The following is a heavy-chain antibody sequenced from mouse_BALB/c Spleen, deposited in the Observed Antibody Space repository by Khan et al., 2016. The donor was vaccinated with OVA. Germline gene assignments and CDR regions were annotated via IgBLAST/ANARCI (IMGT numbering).Heavy chain of an antibody. CDR1: GFNIKDTY. Sequence: VQLHQSGAEFVKPGASVKLSCTASGFNIKDTYMHWINQRPQQGLVWIGRIDPASENARYDPKFQDKATIAADASSNTAYLQLSSLTSEDNAVYYCIRGAYSGLFAYWGQGTLVTVSA. CDR3: IRGAYSGLFAY. J-gene: IGHJ3*01. D-gene: IGHD2-10*01. CDR2: IDPASENA. V-gene: IGHV14-3*02.